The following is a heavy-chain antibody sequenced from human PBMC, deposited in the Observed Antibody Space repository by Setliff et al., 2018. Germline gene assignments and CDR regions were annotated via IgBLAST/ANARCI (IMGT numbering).Heavy chain of an antibody. CDR3: AKSSGSSSSTNLEY. V-gene: IGHV3-23*01. CDR2: ISGSGTTT. CDR1: GFTFSTYA. D-gene: IGHD6-6*01. J-gene: IGHJ4*02. Sequence: GGSLRLSCAASGFTFSTYAMSWVRQAPGKGLEWVSVISGSGTTTYYADSVKGRFTISRDNSKNTVYLQMNSLRAEDTAIYYCAKSSGSSSSTNLEYLGPGTLVTVSS.